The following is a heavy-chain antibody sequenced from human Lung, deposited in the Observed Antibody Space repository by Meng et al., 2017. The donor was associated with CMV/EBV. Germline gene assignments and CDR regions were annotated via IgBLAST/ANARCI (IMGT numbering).Heavy chain of an antibody. V-gene: IGHV1-69*10. D-gene: IGHD6-13*01. CDR2: IIPILGIA. CDR1: GATLSSYA. CDR3: ARESRGAAAGWRWFDP. Sequence: SGATLSSYAISWVRQAPGQGLEWMGGIIPILGIANYAQKFQGRVTITADKSTSTAYMELSSLRSEDTAVYYCARESRGAAAGWRWFDPWGQGTLVTVSS. J-gene: IGHJ5*02.